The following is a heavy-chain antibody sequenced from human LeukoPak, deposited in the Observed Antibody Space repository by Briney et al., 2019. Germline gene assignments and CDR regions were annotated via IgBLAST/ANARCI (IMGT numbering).Heavy chain of an antibody. CDR2: INHSGST. J-gene: IGHJ4*02. V-gene: IGHV4-34*01. Sequence: SETLSLTCAVYGGSFSGYFWSWIRQPPGKGREWIGEINHSGSTNYNPSLKSRVTISVDTSKNQFSMKLSSVTAADTAVYYCARGEVLDTAMVTTPFDYWGQGTLVTVSS. CDR1: GGSFSGYF. D-gene: IGHD5-18*01. CDR3: ARGEVLDTAMVTTPFDY.